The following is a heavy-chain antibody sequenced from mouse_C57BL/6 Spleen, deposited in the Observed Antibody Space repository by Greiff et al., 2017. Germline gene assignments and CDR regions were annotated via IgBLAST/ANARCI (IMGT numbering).Heavy chain of an antibody. J-gene: IGHJ4*01. CDR1: GYTFTSYW. CDR3: ARCVSVVGAMDY. D-gene: IGHD1-1*01. Sequence: QVQLQQPGAELVKPGASVKLSCKASGYTFTSYWMHWVKQRPGQGLEWIGMIHPSGGSTNYNEKFKSKATLTVDKASSTACMQLSGLTSEESAVYCCARCVSVVGAMDYWGQGTSVTVSS. V-gene: IGHV1-64*01. CDR2: IHPSGGST.